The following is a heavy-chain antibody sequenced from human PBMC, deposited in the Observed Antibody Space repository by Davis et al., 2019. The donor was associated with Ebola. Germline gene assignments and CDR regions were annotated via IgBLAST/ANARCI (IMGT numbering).Heavy chain of an antibody. V-gene: IGHV3-53*04. CDR1: GFTVSSNY. Sequence: GESLKISCAASGFTVSSNYMSWVRQAPGKGLEWVSVIYSGGSTYYADSVKGRFTISRHNSKNTLYLQMNSLRAEDTAVYYCARGGEYGDLYYYGMDVWGQGTTVTVSS. CDR2: IYSGGST. CDR3: ARGGEYGDLYYYGMDV. D-gene: IGHD4-17*01. J-gene: IGHJ6*02.